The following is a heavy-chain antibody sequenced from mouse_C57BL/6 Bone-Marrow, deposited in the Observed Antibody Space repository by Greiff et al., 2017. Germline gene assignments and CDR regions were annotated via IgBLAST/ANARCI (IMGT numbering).Heavy chain of an antibody. Sequence: QVQLQQPGAELVRPGSSVKLSCKASGYTFTSYWMNWVQQRPIQGLEWIGNIDPSDSETPYNQKFKDTATLTVAKSSSTAYMQLSSLTSEDSAVYYCARGGWFPAMDYWGQGTSVTVAS. D-gene: IGHD2-3*01. CDR1: GYTFTSYW. CDR3: ARGGWFPAMDY. J-gene: IGHJ4*01. V-gene: IGHV1-52*01. CDR2: IDPSDSET.